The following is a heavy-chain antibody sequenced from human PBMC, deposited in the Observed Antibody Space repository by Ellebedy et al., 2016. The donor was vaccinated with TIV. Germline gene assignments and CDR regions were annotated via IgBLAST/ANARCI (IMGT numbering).Heavy chain of an antibody. V-gene: IGHV1-18*01. CDR1: GDTFTSYG. D-gene: IGHD2-15*01. CDR3: ARDPIATSGRYFYYGMDV. Sequence: ASVKVSCKAPGDTFTSYGFSWVRQAPGQGLEWMGWISGHSGNMKYAQKFQGRVTMTSDTSTTTVYLELRGLTSADTAVYYCARDPIATSGRYFYYGMDVWGQGTPVTVSS. CDR2: ISGHSGNM. J-gene: IGHJ6*02.